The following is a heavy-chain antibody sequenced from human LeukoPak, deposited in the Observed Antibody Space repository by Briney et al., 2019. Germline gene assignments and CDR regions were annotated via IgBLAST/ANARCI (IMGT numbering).Heavy chain of an antibody. D-gene: IGHD1-26*01. Sequence: PGGSLRLSCAASAFTVSSSYMSWVRQAPGKGLEWVSVLYSGGSTYYADSVKGRFTISRDNSKNTLYLQMNSLRAEDTAVYYCARSHRGSNSLSFDIWGQGTKVTVSS. CDR3: ARSHRGSNSLSFDI. CDR1: AFTVSSSY. V-gene: IGHV3-53*01. J-gene: IGHJ3*02. CDR2: LYSGGST.